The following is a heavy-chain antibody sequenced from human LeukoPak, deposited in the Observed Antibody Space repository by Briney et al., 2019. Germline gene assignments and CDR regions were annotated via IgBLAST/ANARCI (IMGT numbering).Heavy chain of an antibody. V-gene: IGHV3-23*01. J-gene: IGHJ4*02. D-gene: IGHD6-13*01. CDR2: ISASGGST. CDR3: AKVFGSWYTSLDY. CDR1: GFTFSSSA. Sequence: GGSLRLSCAASGFTFSSSAMSWVRQVPGKGLEWVSGISASGGSTYYADSVRGRFTISRDNSKNTLYVQMNSLRDEDTAVYYCAKVFGSWYTSLDYWGQGTLVTVSS.